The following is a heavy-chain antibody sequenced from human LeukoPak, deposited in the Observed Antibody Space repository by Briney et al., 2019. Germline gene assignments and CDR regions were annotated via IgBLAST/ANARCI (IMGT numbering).Heavy chain of an antibody. CDR1: GFTFSSYW. D-gene: IGHD3-9*01. CDR3: ARGMELRYFDWLLTGSFDY. CDR2: IKQDGSEK. V-gene: IGHV3-7*01. J-gene: IGHJ4*02. Sequence: PGGSLRLSCAASGFTFSSYWMSWVRQAPGKGLEWVANIKQDGSEKYYVDSVKGRFTISRDNAKNSLYLQMNSLRAEDTAVYYCARGMELRYFDWLLTGSFDYWGQGTLVTVSS.